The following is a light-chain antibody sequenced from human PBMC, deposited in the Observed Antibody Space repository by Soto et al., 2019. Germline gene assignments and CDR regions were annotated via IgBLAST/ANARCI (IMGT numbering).Light chain of an antibody. CDR1: QSVSIRS. V-gene: IGKV3-20*01. CDR2: GAS. Sequence: EIVLTQSPGTLSLSPGERATISCRASQSVSIRSFALYKQKGGQAPRLLIYGASRRATGLPDSFSGSGSGTGFTLTISSLEPEDFAVYYCPQYGSSNTFGQGTKLEIK. CDR3: PQYGSSNT. J-gene: IGKJ2*01.